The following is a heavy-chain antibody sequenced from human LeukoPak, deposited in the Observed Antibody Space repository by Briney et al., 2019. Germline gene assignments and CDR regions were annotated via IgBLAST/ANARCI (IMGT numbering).Heavy chain of an antibody. CDR3: ARHAFHNDNSDYYFAH. CDR1: GYSFTSYW. V-gene: IGHV5-51*01. Sequence: GESLNISCKGSGYSFTSYWIGWARQLPGKGLEWMGIIYPGDSDTRYSPSFQGQVNISEDKSISTAYLQWKSLKASDNAMYYCARHAFHNDNSDYYFAHWGQGTLVTVSS. D-gene: IGHD3-22*01. J-gene: IGHJ4*02. CDR2: IYPGDSDT.